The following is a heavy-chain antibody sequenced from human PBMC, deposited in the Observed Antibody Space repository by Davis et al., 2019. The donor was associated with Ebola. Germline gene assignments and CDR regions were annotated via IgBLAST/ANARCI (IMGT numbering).Heavy chain of an antibody. J-gene: IGHJ3*02. V-gene: IGHV4-59*01. Sequence: PSETLSLTCSVSGGSFSSYYWSWIQQTPGKGLEWIGYIYHTGRVNYNPSLKSRVTMSLDTSKNQFSLNLSSVTAADTAVYYCARVLGVILAFNIWGQGTMVTVSS. CDR1: GGSFSSYY. CDR2: IYHTGRV. D-gene: IGHD3-10*01. CDR3: ARVLGVILAFNI.